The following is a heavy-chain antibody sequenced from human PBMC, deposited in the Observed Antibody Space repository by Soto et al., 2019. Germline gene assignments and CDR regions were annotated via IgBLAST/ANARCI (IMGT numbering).Heavy chain of an antibody. V-gene: IGHV1-69*01. J-gene: IGHJ4*02. Sequence: QAQLVQSGAEVKKPGSSVKVSCKASGGTFSSFAISWVRQAPGQGLERMGGIIPIFGTTNYAQKFHGRVTITADESTSTVAVEGTTLRSDDTSVYYCARDRDHTYEYWGQGTLVTVSS. CDR2: IIPIFGTT. CDR3: ARDRDHTYEY. CDR1: GGTFSSFA.